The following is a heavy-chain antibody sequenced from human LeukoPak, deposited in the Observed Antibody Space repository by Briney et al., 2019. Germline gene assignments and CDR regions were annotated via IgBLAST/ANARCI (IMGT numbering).Heavy chain of an antibody. J-gene: IGHJ4*02. CDR2: TNPSGGST. V-gene: IGHV1-46*01. CDR1: GYTFTSYF. D-gene: IGHD6-19*01. Sequence: GASVKVSCKASGYTFTSYFMHWVRQAPGQGLEWMGITNPSGGSTSYAQKFQGRVTMTRDTSTSTVYMELSSLRSEDTAVYYCARAGYSSGVDYWGQGTLVTVSS. CDR3: ARAGYSSGVDY.